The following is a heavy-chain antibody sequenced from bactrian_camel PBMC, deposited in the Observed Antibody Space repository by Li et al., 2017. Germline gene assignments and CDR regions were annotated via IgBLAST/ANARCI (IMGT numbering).Heavy chain of an antibody. J-gene: IGHJ6*01. CDR3: AAVPAGELARCPDDFGY. CDR1: GDIYYTAC. Sequence: HVQLVESGGGSVQAGGSLRLSCSYSGDIYYTACMGWFRQAPGKDREGVAIINSDGSTSVADSVKGRFTISKDNAKNTLYLQMNSLKPEDTAMYYCAAVPAGELARCPDDFGYWGQGTQVTVS. V-gene: IGHV3S53*01. CDR2: INSDGST. D-gene: IGHD1*01.